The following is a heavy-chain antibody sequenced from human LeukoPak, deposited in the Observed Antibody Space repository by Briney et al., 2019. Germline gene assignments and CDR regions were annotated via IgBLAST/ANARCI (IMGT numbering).Heavy chain of an antibody. Sequence: PGRSLRLSCAASGFTFDDYTMHWVRQAPGKGLEWVSGISWNSGSIGYADSVKGRFTISRDSAKNSLYLQMNSLRVEDTALYYCAKVGYSSSWYRGDFDYWGQGTLVTVSS. J-gene: IGHJ4*02. V-gene: IGHV3-9*01. CDR3: AKVGYSSSWYRGDFDY. CDR2: ISWNSGSI. D-gene: IGHD6-13*01. CDR1: GFTFDDYT.